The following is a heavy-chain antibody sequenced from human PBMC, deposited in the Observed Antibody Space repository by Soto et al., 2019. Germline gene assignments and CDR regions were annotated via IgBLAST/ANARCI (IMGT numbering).Heavy chain of an antibody. CDR2: IWYDGSNK. J-gene: IGHJ3*02. Sequence: SLRLSCAASGFTFSSYGMHWVRQAPGKGLEWVAVIWYDGSNKYYADSVKGRFTISRDNSKNTLYLQMNSLRAEDTAVYYCARYGTRFLEQNDAFDIWGQGTMVTVSS. CDR1: GFTFSSYG. D-gene: IGHD3-3*01. V-gene: IGHV3-33*01. CDR3: ARYGTRFLEQNDAFDI.